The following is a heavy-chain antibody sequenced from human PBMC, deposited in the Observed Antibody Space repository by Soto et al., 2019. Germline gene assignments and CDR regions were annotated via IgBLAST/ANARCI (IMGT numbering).Heavy chain of an antibody. CDR1: GASISRYY. D-gene: IGHD2-15*01. V-gene: IGHV4-59*01. CDR2: IYYSGST. CDR3: EVNTPNYGMDV. Sequence: SETLSLTCTVSGASISRYYWSWIRQPPGKGLEWIGYIYYSGSTNYNPSLKSRVTISVDRSKNQFSLKLSSVTAADTAVYYCEVNTPNYGMDVWGQGTTVTVSS. J-gene: IGHJ6*02.